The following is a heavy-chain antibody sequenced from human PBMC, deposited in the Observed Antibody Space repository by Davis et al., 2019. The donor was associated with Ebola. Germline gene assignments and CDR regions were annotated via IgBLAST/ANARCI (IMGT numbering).Heavy chain of an antibody. CDR3: AEGGTNNFIGAN. CDR2: ISATGVDK. V-gene: IGHV3-23*01. D-gene: IGHD2-8*01. CDR1: GFTFSNYA. Sequence: PGGSLRPSCPPSGFTFSNYAMSWVRQAPGGGLEWVAGISATGVDKKHADSLRGRFSISRDDSKNTLYLKMDSLRAEDTAVFYCAEGGTNNFIGANWGQGTLVTVSS. J-gene: IGHJ4*02.